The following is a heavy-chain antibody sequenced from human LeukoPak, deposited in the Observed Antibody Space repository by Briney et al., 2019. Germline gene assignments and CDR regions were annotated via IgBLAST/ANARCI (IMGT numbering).Heavy chain of an antibody. CDR3: ARDFDWLDIAAAFDI. V-gene: IGHV4-4*07. CDR1: GDSITNYC. CDR2: SYSTGSS. J-gene: IGHJ3*02. Sequence: SETLSLTCTVSGDSITNYCWSWIRQPAGKGLEWIGRSYSTGSSNYSPSLKSRVAMSVDTSKSQFSLTLSSVTAADTAVYYCARDFDWLDIAAAFDIWGQGTMVTVSS. D-gene: IGHD3-9*01.